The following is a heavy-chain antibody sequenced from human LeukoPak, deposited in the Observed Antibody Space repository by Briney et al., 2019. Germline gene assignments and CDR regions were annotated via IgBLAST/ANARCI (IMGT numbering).Heavy chain of an antibody. CDR2: IHYSGST. V-gene: IGHV4-59*08. Sequence: SETLSLTCTVSGGSISSYYWSWIRQPPGKGLEWIGSIHYSGSTTYNPSLKSPVTISVDTPKNQFSLKLSSVTAADTAVYYCARRLGSSSTGFDYWGQGTLVTVSS. D-gene: IGHD2-2*01. J-gene: IGHJ4*02. CDR3: ARRLGSSSTGFDY. CDR1: GGSISSYY.